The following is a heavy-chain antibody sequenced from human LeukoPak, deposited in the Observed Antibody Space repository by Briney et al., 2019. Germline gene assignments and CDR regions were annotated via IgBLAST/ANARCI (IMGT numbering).Heavy chain of an antibody. CDR1: GYSISSGYY. Sequence: PSETLSLTCTVSGYSISSGYYWGWIRQPPGKGLEWIGSIYHSGSTYYNPSLKSRVTISVDTSKNQFSLKLSSVTAADTAVYYCARIVVVTAISPYYYYYMDVWGKGTTVTVSS. J-gene: IGHJ6*03. CDR2: IYHSGST. D-gene: IGHD2-21*02. CDR3: ARIVVVTAISPYYYYYMDV. V-gene: IGHV4-38-2*02.